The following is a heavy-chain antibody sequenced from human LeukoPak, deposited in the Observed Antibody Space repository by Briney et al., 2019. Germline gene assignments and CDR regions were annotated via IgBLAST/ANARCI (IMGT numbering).Heavy chain of an antibody. V-gene: IGHV3-30*18. CDR1: GFTFSSYG. D-gene: IGHD4-17*01. CDR3: AKLGYGDRGGY. CDR2: ISYDGSNK. Sequence: GGSLRLSRAASGFTFSSYGMHWVRQAPGKGLEWVAVISYDGSNKYYADSVKGRFTISRDNSKNTLYLQMNSLRAEDTAVYYCAKLGYGDRGGYWGQGTLVTVSS. J-gene: IGHJ4*02.